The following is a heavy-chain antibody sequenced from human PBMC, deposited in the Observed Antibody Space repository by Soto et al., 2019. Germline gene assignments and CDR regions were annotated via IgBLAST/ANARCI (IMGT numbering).Heavy chain of an antibody. Sequence: SETLSLTCTVSGSDITTYYWSWLRQSPGKGLEWIGHIYDTGSTTYNPSLKSQVTISVDTSNKQFSLRLTSVTAADTAVYYCARCPIDHNWFDPWGQGTLVTV. V-gene: IGHV4-59*01. J-gene: IGHJ5*02. CDR3: ARCPIDHNWFDP. D-gene: IGHD3-9*01. CDR2: IYDTGST. CDR1: GSDITTYY.